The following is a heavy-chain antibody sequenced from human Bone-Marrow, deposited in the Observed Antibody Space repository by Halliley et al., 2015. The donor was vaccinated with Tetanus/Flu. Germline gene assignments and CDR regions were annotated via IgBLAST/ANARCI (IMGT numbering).Heavy chain of an antibody. Sequence: STYIYYADSVRGRFSVSRDNAYNTLYLQMDSLTVEDTAIYYCASPMGLRSHEGLRDDAFDIWGQGTMVTVSS. CDR3: ASPMGLRSHEGLRDDAFDI. J-gene: IGHJ3*02. V-gene: IGHV3-21*06. D-gene: IGHD3-16*01. CDR2: STYI.